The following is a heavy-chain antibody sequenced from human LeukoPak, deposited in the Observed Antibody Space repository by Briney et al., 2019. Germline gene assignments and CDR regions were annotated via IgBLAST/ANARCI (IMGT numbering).Heavy chain of an antibody. CDR1: GYTFTSYS. J-gene: IGHJ4*02. Sequence: ASVKVSCKASGYTFTSYSISWVRQAPGQGLEWMGWISAYNGNTNYAQKLQGRVTMTTDTSTSTAYMELRSLRSDDTAVYYCAREGGYCTNGVCIGLDCWGQGTLVTVSS. V-gene: IGHV1-18*01. CDR3: AREGGYCTNGVCIGLDC. CDR2: ISAYNGNT. D-gene: IGHD2-8*01.